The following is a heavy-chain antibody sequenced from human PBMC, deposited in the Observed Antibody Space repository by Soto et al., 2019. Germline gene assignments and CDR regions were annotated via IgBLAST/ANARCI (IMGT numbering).Heavy chain of an antibody. CDR1: GYTFTSYG. V-gene: IGHV1-18*01. CDR3: ARDGLYYYDSSGYQLAQYYYYYYGMDV. J-gene: IGHJ6*02. Sequence: QVQLVQSGAEVKKPGASVKVSCKASGYTFTSYGISWVRQAPGQGLEWTGWISAYNGNTNYAQKLQGRVTMTTDTSTSTAYMELRSLRSDDTAVYYCARDGLYYYDSSGYQLAQYYYYYYGMDVWGQGTTVTVSS. CDR2: ISAYNGNT. D-gene: IGHD3-22*01.